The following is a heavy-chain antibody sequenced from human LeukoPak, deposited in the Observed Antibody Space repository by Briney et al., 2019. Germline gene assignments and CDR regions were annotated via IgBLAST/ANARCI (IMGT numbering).Heavy chain of an antibody. Sequence: PGGSLRLSCAASGFTFSSYAMHWVRQAPGKGLEWVAVISYDGSNKYYADSVKGRFTISRDNSKNTLYLQMNSLRAEDTAVYYCAKGHYDFWSKGAFDIWGQGTMVTVSS. V-gene: IGHV3-30-3*01. CDR3: AKGHYDFWSKGAFDI. CDR2: ISYDGSNK. CDR1: GFTFSSYA. D-gene: IGHD3-3*01. J-gene: IGHJ3*02.